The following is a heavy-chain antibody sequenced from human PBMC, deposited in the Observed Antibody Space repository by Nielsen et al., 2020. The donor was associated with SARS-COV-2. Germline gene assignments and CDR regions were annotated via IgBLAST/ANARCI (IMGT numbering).Heavy chain of an antibody. CDR2: IWYDGSNK. CDR1: GFTFDDYA. J-gene: IGHJ4*02. D-gene: IGHD5-18*01. CDR3: AKGHSVQSGYSYGLNDY. V-gene: IGHV3-33*03. Sequence: GESLKISCAASGFTFDDYAMHWVRQAPGKGLEWVAVIWYDGSNKYYADSVKGRFTISRDNSKNTLYLQMESLRAEDTAVYYCAKGHSVQSGYSYGLNDYWGQGTLVTVSS.